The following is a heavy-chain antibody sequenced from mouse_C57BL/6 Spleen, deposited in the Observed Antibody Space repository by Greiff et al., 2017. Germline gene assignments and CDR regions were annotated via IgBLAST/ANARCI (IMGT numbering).Heavy chain of an antibody. CDR1: GFTFSSYG. CDR3: ARHDGNHLDY. D-gene: IGHD2-1*01. J-gene: IGHJ2*01. CDR2: ISSGGSYT. Sequence: EVKLVESGGDLVKPGGSLKLSCAASGFTFSSYGMSWVRQTPDKRLEWVATISSGGSYTYYPDSVKGRFTISRDNAKNTLYLQMSSLKSEDTAMYYCARHDGNHLDYWGQGTTLTVSS. V-gene: IGHV5-6*01.